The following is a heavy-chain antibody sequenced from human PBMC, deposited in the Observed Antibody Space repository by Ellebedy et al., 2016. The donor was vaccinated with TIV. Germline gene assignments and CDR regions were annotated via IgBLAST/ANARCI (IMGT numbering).Heavy chain of an antibody. D-gene: IGHD3-10*01. J-gene: IGHJ6*02. Sequence: PGGSLRLSCAASGFTFSSYSMNWVRQAPGKGLEWLSYISSSSSTIFYADSVKGRFTISRDNAKNSLYLQMNSLRGEDTAVYYCAKRVTMVREVITYYHYAMDVWGQGTTVTVSS. CDR1: GFTFSSYS. CDR3: AKRVTMVREVITYYHYAMDV. V-gene: IGHV3-48*01. CDR2: ISSSSSTI.